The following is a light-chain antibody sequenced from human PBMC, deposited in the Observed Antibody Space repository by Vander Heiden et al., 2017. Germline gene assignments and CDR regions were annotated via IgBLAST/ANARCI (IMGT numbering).Light chain of an antibody. CDR3: QQYYSSPWT. J-gene: IGKJ1*01. CDR1: QSPFYASNIQSR. Sequence: DIVMTQSPDSLAVSLGKRATINCKSSQSPFYASNIQSRLAWYQQKPGQPPKLLIYWASTRQSGVPDRFSGSGSGTDFTLTISSLQAEDVAVYYCQQYYSSPWTFGQGTKVEIK. V-gene: IGKV4-1*01. CDR2: WAS.